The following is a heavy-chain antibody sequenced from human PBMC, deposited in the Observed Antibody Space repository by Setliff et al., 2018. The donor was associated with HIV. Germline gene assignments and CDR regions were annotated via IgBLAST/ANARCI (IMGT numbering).Heavy chain of an antibody. D-gene: IGHD3-22*01. V-gene: IGHV3-23*01. CDR1: GFIFSFYV. J-gene: IGHJ4*02. CDR3: AYYEPGDYKPPFDY. Sequence: GGSLRLSCTGSGFIFSFYVMTWVRQVPGKGLEWISSITGDSRRTFYADSVKGRFTISRDNSRNTLYLQMNSPRPEDTAIYYCAYYEPGDYKPPFDYWGQGKLVTVSS. CDR2: ITGDSRRT.